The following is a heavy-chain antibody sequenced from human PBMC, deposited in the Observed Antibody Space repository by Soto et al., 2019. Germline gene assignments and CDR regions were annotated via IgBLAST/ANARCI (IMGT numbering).Heavy chain of an antibody. CDR2: FYYSGNT. CDR3: ARRPIVAAVPNAFDI. D-gene: IGHD5-12*01. V-gene: IGHV4-59*08. J-gene: IGHJ3*02. Sequence: SETLSLTCTVSGGSISNYYWSWIRQPPGKGLEWIGYFYYSGNTNYNPSLKSRVTISVDTSKNQFSLKLSSVTAADTAVYYCARRPIVAAVPNAFDIWGQGTMVTVSS. CDR1: GGSISNYY.